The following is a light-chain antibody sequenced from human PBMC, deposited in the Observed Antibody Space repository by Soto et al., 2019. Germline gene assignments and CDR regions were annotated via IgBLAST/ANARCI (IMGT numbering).Light chain of an antibody. CDR2: AAS. CDR3: QQTYSSPRT. V-gene: IGKV1-39*01. CDR1: QSIRRS. Sequence: DIQMTQSPSSLSASVADRVTITCRASQSIRRSLNWYQQKPGKAPNLLIYAASSLQTGVPSRFTGSGSGTDFTLTISNLQPEDFAVYYCQQTYSSPRTFGQGTKVEL. J-gene: IGKJ1*01.